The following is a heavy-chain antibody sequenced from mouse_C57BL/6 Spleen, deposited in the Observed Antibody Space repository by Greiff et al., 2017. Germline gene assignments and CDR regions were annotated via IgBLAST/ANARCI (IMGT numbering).Heavy chain of an antibody. D-gene: IGHD1-1*01. CDR1: GYTFTSYW. J-gene: IGHJ2*01. CDR2: IYPSDSET. Sequence: QVQLQQPGAELVRPGSSVKLSCKASGYTFTSYWMDWVKQRPGQGLEWIGNIYPSDSETHYNQKFKDKATFTVANSSRTAYMQLSSLTPADSSVSYCARNDGSSDAFDDWGQGTTLTVSS. V-gene: IGHV1-61*01. CDR3: ARNDGSSDAFDD.